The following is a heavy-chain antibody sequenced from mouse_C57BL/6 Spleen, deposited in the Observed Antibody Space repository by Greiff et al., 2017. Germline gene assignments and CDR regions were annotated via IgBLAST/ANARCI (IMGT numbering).Heavy chain of an antibody. J-gene: IGHJ3*01. V-gene: IGHV1-15*01. CDR3: TREGIYYGNYEGFAY. D-gene: IGHD2-1*01. CDR1: GYTFTDYE. CDR2: IDPETGGT. Sequence: QVQLQQSGAELLRPGASVTLSCKASGYTFTDYEMHWVKQTPVHGLEWIGAIDPETGGTAYNQKFKGKAILTADKSSSTAYMELRSLTSEDSAVYYCTREGIYYGNYEGFAYWGQGTLVTVSA.